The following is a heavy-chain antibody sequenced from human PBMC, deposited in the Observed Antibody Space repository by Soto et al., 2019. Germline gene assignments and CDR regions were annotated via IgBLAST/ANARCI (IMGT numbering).Heavy chain of an antibody. Sequence: QVTLKESGPVLVKPTETLTLTCTVSGFSLSNARMGVSWIRQPPGKALEWLAHIFSNDEKSYSTSLKSRLTISKDTSKSQVVLTMTNMDPVDTATYYCARIMAHIVVVTAQNWFDPWGQGTLVTVSS. CDR1: GFSLSNARMG. J-gene: IGHJ5*02. CDR3: ARIMAHIVVVTAQNWFDP. CDR2: IFSNDEK. D-gene: IGHD2-21*02. V-gene: IGHV2-26*01.